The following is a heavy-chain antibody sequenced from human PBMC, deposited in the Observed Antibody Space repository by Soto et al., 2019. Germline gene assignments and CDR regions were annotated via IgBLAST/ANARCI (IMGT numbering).Heavy chain of an antibody. CDR2: IYSDGHT. Sequence: GGSVRLSCAASAFTVSITYMTWVRHVPGKGLEWVSIIYSDGHTYYTDSVKGRFTVSRDRSNNTLYLQMNSLRVEDAAIYYCAARKYCPSTTSFDYWGQGTPVTVSS. V-gene: IGHV3-66*01. D-gene: IGHD2-2*01. J-gene: IGHJ4*02. CDR1: AFTVSITY. CDR3: AARKYCPSTTSFDY.